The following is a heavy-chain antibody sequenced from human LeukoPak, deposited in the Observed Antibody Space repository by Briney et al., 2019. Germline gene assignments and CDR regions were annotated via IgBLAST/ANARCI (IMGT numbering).Heavy chain of an antibody. CDR3: ARGQVPAARGYNWLDP. Sequence: SETLSLTCAVYGGSFSTYYWSWIRQSPGKGLEWIAEINHRGDTNYNPSVKSRVTISVDSSKNQFSLTLTSMIAADTAIYYCARGQVPAARGYNWLDPWVEETLVTVSS. V-gene: IGHV4-34*01. CDR1: GGSFSTYY. D-gene: IGHD2-2*01. CDR2: INHRGDT. J-gene: IGHJ5*02.